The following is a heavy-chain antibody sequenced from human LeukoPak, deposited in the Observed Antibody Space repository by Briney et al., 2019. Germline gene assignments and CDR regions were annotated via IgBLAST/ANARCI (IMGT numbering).Heavy chain of an antibody. V-gene: IGHV4-59*01. CDR1: GGSISTYY. D-gene: IGHD6-13*01. CDR3: AREVLAAGSLWFDP. J-gene: IGHJ5*02. CDR2: IYYSGST. Sequence: SETLSLTCTVSGGSISTYYWNWIRQPPGKGLEWIGYIYYSGSTNYNPSLKSRVTISVDTSKNQFSLKLSSVTAADTAVYYCAREVLAAGSLWFDPWGQGTLVTVSS.